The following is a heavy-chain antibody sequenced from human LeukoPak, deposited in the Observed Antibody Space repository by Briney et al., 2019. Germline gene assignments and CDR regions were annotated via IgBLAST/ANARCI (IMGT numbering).Heavy chain of an antibody. V-gene: IGHV4-4*07. CDR2: IYTSGAT. CDR3: ARVNWNYDGLAWFDP. Sequence: SETLSLTCTVSGDSMSSYSWSWIRQPAGTGLEWIGRIYTSGATNSNPSLKSRLSMSIDTSKNRFSLKLSSVTAADTAVYYCARVNWNYDGLAWFDPWGQGTLVTVSS. CDR1: GDSMSSYS. J-gene: IGHJ5*02. D-gene: IGHD1-7*01.